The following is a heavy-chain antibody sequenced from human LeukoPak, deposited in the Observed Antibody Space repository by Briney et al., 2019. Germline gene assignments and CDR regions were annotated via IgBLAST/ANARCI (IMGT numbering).Heavy chain of an antibody. J-gene: IGHJ4*02. V-gene: IGHV3-7*01. CDR3: ARNPLRELYIDY. Sequence: GGSLTLSCAASGFTFSSYWMSWVRQAPGKGLGWVANIKQDGSEKYYVDSVKGRFTISRDNAKNSLYLQMNSLRAEDTAVYYCARNPLRELYIDYWGQGTLVTVSS. CDR1: GFTFSSYW. CDR2: IKQDGSEK. D-gene: IGHD5/OR15-5a*01.